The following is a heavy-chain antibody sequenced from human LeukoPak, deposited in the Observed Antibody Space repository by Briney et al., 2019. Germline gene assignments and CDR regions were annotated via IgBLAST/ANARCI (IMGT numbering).Heavy chain of an antibody. D-gene: IGHD2-8*02. CDR2: IYSGGST. CDR3: ARESGGTYYFDY. J-gene: IGHJ4*02. CDR1: GFTVSSNY. Sequence: GGSLRLSCAASGFTVSSNYMSWVRQAPGKGLEWVSVIYSGGSTYYADSVKGRFTISRDNSKNTLYLQMSSLRTDDTRIYYCARESGGTYYFDYWGQGTLVTVSS. V-gene: IGHV3-66*01.